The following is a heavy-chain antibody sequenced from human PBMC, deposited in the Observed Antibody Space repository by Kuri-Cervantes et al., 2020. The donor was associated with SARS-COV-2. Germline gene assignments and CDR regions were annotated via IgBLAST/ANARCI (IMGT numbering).Heavy chain of an antibody. J-gene: IGHJ6*03. Sequence: GESLKISCKGSGYSFTSYWISWVRQMPGKGLEWMGIIYPGDSDTRYSPSFQGQVTISADKSISTAYLQWSSLRSEDTAVYYCATALELPIDYYYYYMDVWGKGTTVTVSS. D-gene: IGHD1-7*01. CDR1: GYSFTSYW. V-gene: IGHV5-51*01. CDR3: ATALELPIDYYYYYMDV. CDR2: IYPGDSDT.